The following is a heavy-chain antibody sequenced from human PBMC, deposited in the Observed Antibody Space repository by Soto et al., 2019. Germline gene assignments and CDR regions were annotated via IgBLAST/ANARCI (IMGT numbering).Heavy chain of an antibody. CDR2: IYYSGGT. CDR3: ARASSGDAFDI. Sequence: SETLSLTCTVSGGSISSYYWSWIRQPPGKGLEWIGYIYYSGGTNYNPSLKSRVTISVDTSKNQFSLKLSSVTAADTAVYYCARASSGDAFDIWGQGTMVTV. V-gene: IGHV4-59*01. CDR1: GGSISSYY. J-gene: IGHJ3*02. D-gene: IGHD6-19*01.